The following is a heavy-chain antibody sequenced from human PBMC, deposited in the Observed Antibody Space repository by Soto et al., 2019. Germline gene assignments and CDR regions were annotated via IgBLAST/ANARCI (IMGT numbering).Heavy chain of an antibody. J-gene: IGHJ4*02. Sequence: VQLLESGGGLVQPGGSLRLSCAASGFTFSSYAMSWVRQAPGKVLEWVSAISGSGGSTYYADSVKGRFTISRDNSKNTLYLQMNSLRAEDTAVYYCAKATIFGVVTKIYYFDYWGQGTLVTVSS. CDR3: AKATIFGVVTKIYYFDY. CDR1: GFTFSSYA. CDR2: ISGSGGST. V-gene: IGHV3-23*01. D-gene: IGHD3-3*01.